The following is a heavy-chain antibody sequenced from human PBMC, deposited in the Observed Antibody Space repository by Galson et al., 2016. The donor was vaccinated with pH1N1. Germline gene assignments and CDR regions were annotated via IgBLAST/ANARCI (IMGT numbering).Heavy chain of an antibody. CDR1: GFSFGSHW. D-gene: IGHD5-18*01. Sequence: SLRLSCAASGFSFGSHWMTWVRQAAGKGLEWVANINQDGNGKYYVDSVKGRFTISRDNPQNSLYLQIDNLRVDDTAAYYCARKYSGLDYWGQGTLVTVSS. CDR2: INQDGNGK. J-gene: IGHJ4*02. V-gene: IGHV3-7*04. CDR3: ARKYSGLDY.